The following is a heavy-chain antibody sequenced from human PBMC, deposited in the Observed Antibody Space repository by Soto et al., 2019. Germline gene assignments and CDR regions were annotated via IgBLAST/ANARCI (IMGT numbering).Heavy chain of an antibody. D-gene: IGHD5-18*01. CDR1: GFTFSRYW. V-gene: IGHV3-7*01. CDR3: ARGDTPMITGMDSFDI. CDR2: IKQDGTEK. Sequence: RLSCAASGFTFSRYWMNWVRQAPGKGLEWVANIKQDGTEKNYVDSVKGRFTISRDNARKSLYLQMDSLRAEDTAVYFCARGDTPMITGMDSFDIWGQGTMVTVS. J-gene: IGHJ3*02.